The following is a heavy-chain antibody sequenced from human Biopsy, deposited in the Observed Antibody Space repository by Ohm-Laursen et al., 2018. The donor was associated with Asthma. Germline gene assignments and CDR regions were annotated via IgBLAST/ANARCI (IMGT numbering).Heavy chain of an antibody. Sequence: SLRLSCAASGFTFDDYAMHWVRQAPGKGLEWVSGVSWNSGSIDYADSVKSRFTISRDNAKNSLYLQMNSLRAEDTAVYYCAKDGRGGTPDNWFDPWGQGTLVTVSS. CDR3: AKDGRGGTPDNWFDP. J-gene: IGHJ5*02. CDR2: VSWNSGSI. CDR1: GFTFDDYA. V-gene: IGHV3-9*01. D-gene: IGHD1-7*01.